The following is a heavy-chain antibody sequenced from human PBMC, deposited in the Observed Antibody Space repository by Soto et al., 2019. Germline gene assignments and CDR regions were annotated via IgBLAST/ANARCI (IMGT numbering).Heavy chain of an antibody. CDR3: ARLTMVRGVMAYYYYYMDV. CDR1: GGSISSSSYY. CDR2: IYYSGST. Sequence: QLQLQESGPGLVKPSETLSLTCTVSGGSISSSSYYWGWIRQPPGKGLEWIGGIYYSGSTYYNPSLKSRVTRSVDTYKNQFSLKLSSVTAADTAVYYCARLTMVRGVMAYYYYYMDVWGKGTTVTVSS. V-gene: IGHV4-39*01. D-gene: IGHD3-10*01. J-gene: IGHJ6*03.